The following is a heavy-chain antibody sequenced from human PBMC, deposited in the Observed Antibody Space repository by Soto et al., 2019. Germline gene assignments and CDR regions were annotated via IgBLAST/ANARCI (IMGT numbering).Heavy chain of an antibody. D-gene: IGHD3-16*01. Sequence: QMQLVQSGAEVKKTGSSVKVSCKASGYTFTYRYLHWVRQAPGQALEWMGWITPFNGNTNYAQKFQDRDTITRDRSMSTAYMEPCSLRSVDTAMYYCASSLGDHYYYGMDVWGQGTTVTVSS. CDR1: GYTFTYRY. V-gene: IGHV1-45*02. CDR2: ITPFNGNT. CDR3: ASSLGDHYYYGMDV. J-gene: IGHJ6*02.